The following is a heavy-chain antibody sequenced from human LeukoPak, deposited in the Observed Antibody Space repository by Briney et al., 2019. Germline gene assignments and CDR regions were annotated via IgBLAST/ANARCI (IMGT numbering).Heavy chain of an antibody. CDR2: INPNSGGK. Sequence: ASVKVSCKASGYTFTGYYMHWVRQAPGQGLEWMGWINPNSGGKNYAQKFQGRVTMTRDTSISTAYMELSRLRSDDTAVYYCARGWGGHIVVVTAIHQGIDYWGQGTLVTVSS. CDR1: GYTFTGYY. D-gene: IGHD2-21*02. J-gene: IGHJ4*02. V-gene: IGHV1-2*02. CDR3: ARGWGGHIVVVTAIHQGIDY.